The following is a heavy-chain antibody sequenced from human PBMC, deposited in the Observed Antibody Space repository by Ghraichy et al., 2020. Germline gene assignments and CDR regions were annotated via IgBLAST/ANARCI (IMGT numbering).Heavy chain of an antibody. CDR2: ISISSGYI. CDR1: GFTFSSYS. CDR3: ARAVKSYHYGMDV. J-gene: IGHJ6*02. Sequence: GESLNISCAASGFTFSSYSMNWVRQAPGKGLEWVSSISISSGYIYYADSVRGRFTISRDNAKNSLYLQMNSLRAEESAVYYCARAVKSYHYGMDVWGQGPTVTVS. V-gene: IGHV3-21*01. D-gene: IGHD6-19*01.